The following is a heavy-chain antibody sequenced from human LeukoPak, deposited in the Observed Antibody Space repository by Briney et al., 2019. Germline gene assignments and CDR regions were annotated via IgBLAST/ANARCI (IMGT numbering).Heavy chain of an antibody. J-gene: IGHJ6*03. Sequence: ASVKVSCKASGYTFTSYDINWLRQATGQGLEWMGWMNPNSGNTGYAQKFQGRVTITRNTSISTAYMELSSLRSEDTAVYYCAREVATTGMDVWGKGTTVTVSS. CDR2: MNPNSGNT. V-gene: IGHV1-8*03. CDR3: AREVATTGMDV. CDR1: GYTFTSYD. D-gene: IGHD5-12*01.